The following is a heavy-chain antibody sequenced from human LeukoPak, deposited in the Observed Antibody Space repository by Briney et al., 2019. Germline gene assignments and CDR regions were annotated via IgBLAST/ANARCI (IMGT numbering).Heavy chain of an antibody. CDR2: IIPIFGTA. D-gene: IGHD3-10*01. J-gene: IGHJ4*02. CDR3: ARFRDPGSYHVVDY. Sequence: SVKVSCKASGGTFSSYAISWVRQAPGQGLEWMGGIIPIFGTANYAQKFQGRATMTTDTSTSTAYMELRSLRSDDTAVYYCARFRDPGSYHVVDYWGQGTLVTVSS. V-gene: IGHV1-69*05. CDR1: GGTFSSYA.